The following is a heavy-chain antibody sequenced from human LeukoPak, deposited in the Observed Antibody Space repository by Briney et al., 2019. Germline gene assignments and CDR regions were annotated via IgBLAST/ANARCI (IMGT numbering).Heavy chain of an antibody. CDR1: GFTFSSYS. Sequence: GGSLRLSCAASGFTFSSYSMNWVRQAPGKGLEWASSISSSSYIYYADSVKGRFTISRDNAKNSLYLQMNSLRAKDTAVYYCARDKYVAVAAYWGQGTLVTVSS. CDR3: ARDKYVAVAAY. D-gene: IGHD6-19*01. J-gene: IGHJ4*02. CDR2: ISSSSYI. V-gene: IGHV3-21*01.